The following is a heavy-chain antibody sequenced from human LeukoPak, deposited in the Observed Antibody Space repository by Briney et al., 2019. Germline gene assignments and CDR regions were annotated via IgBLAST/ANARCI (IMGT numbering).Heavy chain of an antibody. CDR1: GYTFTCYF. J-gene: IGHJ4*02. CDR3: ARSSLDQNYVADY. D-gene: IGHD3-10*02. Sequence: ASVKVSCKASGYTFTCYFMHWVRQAPGQGLEWMGRLNTNNGGTNYAQKFQGRVTLTRDTSISTAYMELSRLTSDDTAVYYCARSSLDQNYVADYWGQGTLVTVSS. CDR2: LNTNNGGT. V-gene: IGHV1-2*06.